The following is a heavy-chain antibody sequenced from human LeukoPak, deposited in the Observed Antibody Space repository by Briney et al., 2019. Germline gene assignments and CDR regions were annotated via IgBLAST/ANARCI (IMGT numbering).Heavy chain of an antibody. CDR3: ARGKRGYSSSWYSTYYFDY. CDR2: IYYSGST. V-gene: IGHV4-59*12. D-gene: IGHD6-13*01. Sequence: SETLSLTCTVSGGSISSYYWSWIRQPPGKGLEWIGYIYYSGSTNYNPSLKSRVTISVDTSKNQFSLKLSSVTAADTAVYYCARGKRGYSSSWYSTYYFDYWGQGTLVTVSS. J-gene: IGHJ4*02. CDR1: GGSISSYY.